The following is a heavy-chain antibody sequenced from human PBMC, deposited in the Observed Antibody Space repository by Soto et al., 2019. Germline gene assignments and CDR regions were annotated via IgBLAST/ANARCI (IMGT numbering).Heavy chain of an antibody. V-gene: IGHV1-18*01. CDR1: GYTFITYG. D-gene: IGHD6-6*01. J-gene: IGHJ6*02. CDR3: ARDRPTSSIRARDYYYAMDV. CDR2: ISSYNGKT. Sequence: QVQLVQSGAEVKKPGASVKVSCKASGYTFITYGISWVRQAPGQGLEWMGWISSYNGKTNYEQNLKGRVTMTTDTSTXTXYLXLRSLRSDDTAVYYCARDRPTSSIRARDYYYAMDVWGQGTTVTVSS.